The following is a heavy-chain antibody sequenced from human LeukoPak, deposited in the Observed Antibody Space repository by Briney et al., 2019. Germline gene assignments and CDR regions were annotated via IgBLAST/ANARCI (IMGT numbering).Heavy chain of an antibody. V-gene: IGHV3-11*01. CDR1: GFTFSGYY. J-gene: IGHJ4*02. D-gene: IGHD2-8*01. CDR2: ICSSGSTI. CDR3: ARDTQKYCTNGVCYGLDY. Sequence: PGGALRLSCAASGFTFSGYYMSWIRQALGKGLEWVSYICSSGSTIYYADSVKGRFTISRDNAKNSLYLQMNSLRAEDTAVYYCARDTQKYCTNGVCYGLDYWGQGTLVTVSS.